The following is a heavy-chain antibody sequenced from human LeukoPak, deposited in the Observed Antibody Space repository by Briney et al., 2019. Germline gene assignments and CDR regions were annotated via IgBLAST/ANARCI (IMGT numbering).Heavy chain of an antibody. V-gene: IGHV3-69-1*01. CDR3: ARGSGGVGASLHY. CDR2: ISSSSII. J-gene: IGHJ4*02. CDR1: GFSFSDWS. Sequence: GGSLRLSCAASGFSFSDWSMSWVRQAPGKGLESVSYISSSSIIYYTNSVKGRFTISRDNAKNSLYLQMNSLRAEDTAVYYCARGSGGVGASLHYWGQGTLVTVSS. D-gene: IGHD1-26*01.